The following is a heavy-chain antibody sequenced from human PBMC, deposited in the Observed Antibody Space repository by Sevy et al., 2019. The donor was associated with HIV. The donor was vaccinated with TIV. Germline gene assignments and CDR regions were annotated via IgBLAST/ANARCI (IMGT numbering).Heavy chain of an antibody. CDR3: AKAPPNYDILTSSLDC. D-gene: IGHD3-9*01. CDR2: ISSSGSKT. J-gene: IGHJ4*02. Sequence: GGSLRLSCAASGFTFSSYAMSWVRQAPGKGLEWVSIISSSGSKTYSADAAKGRFTISRDNSKNTLYLQMNTLRAEDTAVYYCAKAPPNYDILTSSLDCWGQGTLVTVSS. V-gene: IGHV3-23*01. CDR1: GFTFSSYA.